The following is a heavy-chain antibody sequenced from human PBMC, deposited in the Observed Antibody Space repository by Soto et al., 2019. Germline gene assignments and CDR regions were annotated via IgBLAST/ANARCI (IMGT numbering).Heavy chain of an antibody. Sequence: ETLSLTCTVSGGSISSSSYYWGWIRQPPGKGLEWIGSIYYSGSTYYNPSLKSRVTISVDTSKNQFSLKLSSVTAADTAVYYCARHYYGSGSSYYYYYGMDVWGQGTTV. D-gene: IGHD3-10*01. J-gene: IGHJ6*02. V-gene: IGHV4-39*01. CDR2: IYYSGST. CDR3: ARHYYGSGSSYYYYYGMDV. CDR1: GGSISSSSYY.